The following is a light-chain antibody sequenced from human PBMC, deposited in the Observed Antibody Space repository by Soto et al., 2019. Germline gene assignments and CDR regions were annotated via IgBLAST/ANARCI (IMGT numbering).Light chain of an antibody. V-gene: IGKV3-11*01. J-gene: IGKJ1*01. Sequence: EIVLTQSPGTLSLSPGERATLSCRASQSVSSHLAWYQQKPGQAPRLLIYDASNRATGIPARFSGSGSGTDLTLTISSLEPEDLAVYHCVQRTTWPWTCGQGSKVEIK. CDR1: QSVSSH. CDR3: VQRTTWPWT. CDR2: DAS.